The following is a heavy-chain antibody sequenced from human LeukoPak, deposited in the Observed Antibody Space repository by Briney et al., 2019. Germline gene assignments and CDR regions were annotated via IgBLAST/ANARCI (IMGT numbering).Heavy chain of an antibody. D-gene: IGHD3-3*01. CDR3: ARDTTYYDFWSGYYARNWFDP. V-gene: IGHV4-34*01. J-gene: IGHJ5*02. CDR2: INHSGST. CDR1: GGSFSGYY. Sequence: MPSETLSLTCAVYGGSFSGYYWSWIRQPPGKGLEWIGEINHSGSTNYNPSLKSRVTISVDTSKNQFSLKLSSVTAADTAVYYCARDTTYYDFWSGYYARNWFDPWGQGTLVTVSS.